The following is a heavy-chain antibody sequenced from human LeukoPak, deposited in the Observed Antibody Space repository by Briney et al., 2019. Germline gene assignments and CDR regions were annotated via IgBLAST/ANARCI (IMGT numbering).Heavy chain of an antibody. D-gene: IGHD2-15*01. CDR3: ASYWIGDSTVPREGFDY. Sequence: ASVKVSCKASGYTFTSYGISWVRQAPGQGLEWMGWISAYNGNTNYAQKLQGRVTMTTDTSTSTAYMELRSLRSDDTAVYYCASYWIGDSTVPREGFDYWGRGTLVTVSS. J-gene: IGHJ4*02. V-gene: IGHV1-18*01. CDR1: GYTFTSYG. CDR2: ISAYNGNT.